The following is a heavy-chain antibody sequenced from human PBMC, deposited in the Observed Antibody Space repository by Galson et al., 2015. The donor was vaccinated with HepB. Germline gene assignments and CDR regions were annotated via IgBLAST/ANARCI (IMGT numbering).Heavy chain of an antibody. D-gene: IGHD3-22*01. CDR1: GFTFSNYA. CDR2: ISGGGGSR. CDR3: AKGGAYYYDSSGSRYFDH. Sequence: SLRLSCAASGFTFSNYAMNWVREAPGKGLEWVSAISGGGGSRNYVDSLRGRFTISRDDSKNTLYLQMNSLRAEDTAVYYCAKGGAYYYDSSGSRYFDHWGRGTLVTVSS. V-gene: IGHV3-23*01. J-gene: IGHJ2*01.